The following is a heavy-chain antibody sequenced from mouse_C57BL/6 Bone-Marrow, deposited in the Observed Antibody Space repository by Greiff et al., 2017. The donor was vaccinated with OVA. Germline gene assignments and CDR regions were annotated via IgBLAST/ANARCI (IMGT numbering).Heavy chain of an antibody. Sequence: QVQLQQPGAELVRPGSSVKLSCKASGYTFTSYWMHWVKQRPGQGLEWIGVIDPSDSYTNYNQKFKGKATLTVDTSSSTAYMLLSSLTSEDSAVYYCERHLRHYWGQGTTLTVSS. J-gene: IGHJ2*01. V-gene: IGHV1-59*01. CDR3: ERHLRHY. D-gene: IGHD3-2*02. CDR2: IDPSDSYT. CDR1: GYTFTSYW.